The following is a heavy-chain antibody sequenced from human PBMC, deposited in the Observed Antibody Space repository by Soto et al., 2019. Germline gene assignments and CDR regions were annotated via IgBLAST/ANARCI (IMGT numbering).Heavy chain of an antibody. V-gene: IGHV3-30*18. J-gene: IGHJ4*02. CDR2: ISFDGSSK. D-gene: IGHD3-10*01. CDR3: VKGIPTYYYGSGSFSDS. CDR1: GSTFSNYD. Sequence: LRLSCAASGSTFSNYDIHWVRQAPGKGLEWVAFISFDGSSKYYAGSVKGRFAISRDSSKNTVYLQMNSLRLEDTAVYYCVKGIPTYYYGSGSFSDSWGQGTLVTVSS.